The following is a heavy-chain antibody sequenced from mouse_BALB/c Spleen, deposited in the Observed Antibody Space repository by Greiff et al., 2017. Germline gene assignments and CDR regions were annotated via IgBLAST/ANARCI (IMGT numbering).Heavy chain of an antibody. J-gene: IGHJ2*01. D-gene: IGHD1-2*01. CDR3: ARDYGHDY. Sequence: VKVVESGAELARPGASVKLSCKASGYTFTSYWMQWVKQRPGQGLEWIGAIYPGDGDTRYTQKFKGKATLTADKSSSTAYMQLSSLASEDSAVYYCARDYGHDYWGQGTTLTVSS. CDR1: GYTFTSYW. V-gene: IGHV1-87*01. CDR2: IYPGDGDT.